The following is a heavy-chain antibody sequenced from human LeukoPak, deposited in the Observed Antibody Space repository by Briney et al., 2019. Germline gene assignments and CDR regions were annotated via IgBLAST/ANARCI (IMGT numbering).Heavy chain of an antibody. CDR3: ARHLYGSGSNHPYYFDY. D-gene: IGHD3-10*01. V-gene: IGHV4-39*01. CDR1: GDSISSSSYY. Sequence: SETLSLTCTVSGDSISSSSYYWSWIRQPPGKGLEWIGEINHSGSTNYNPSLKSRVTISVDTSKNQFSLKLSSVTAADTAVYYCARHLYGSGSNHPYYFDYWGQGTLVTVSS. J-gene: IGHJ4*02. CDR2: INHSGST.